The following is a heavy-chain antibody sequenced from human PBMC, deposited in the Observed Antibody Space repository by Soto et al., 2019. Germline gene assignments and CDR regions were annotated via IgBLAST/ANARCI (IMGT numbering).Heavy chain of an antibody. Sequence: PGGFLRLSCAASGFTVSSYYMSWVRQAPGKGLEWVSVIYSDDSTYYADSVKGRFSISRDTSKNTVYLQMNSLRAEDTAVYYCARDRDCDGGDCPSAFDYWGQGTLVTVSS. CDR3: ARDRDCDGGDCPSAFDY. V-gene: IGHV3-66*01. CDR2: IYSDDST. CDR1: GFTVSSYY. J-gene: IGHJ4*02. D-gene: IGHD2-21*02.